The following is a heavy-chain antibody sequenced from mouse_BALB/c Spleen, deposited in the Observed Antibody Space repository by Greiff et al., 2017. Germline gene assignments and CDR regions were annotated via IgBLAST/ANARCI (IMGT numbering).Heavy chain of an antibody. D-gene: IGHD1-1*01. V-gene: IGHV5-6*01. CDR2: ISSGGSYT. CDR3: ARPPMSTGAMDY. J-gene: IGHJ4*01. Sequence: EVQLVESGGDLVKPGGSLKLSCAASGFTFSSYGMSWVRQTPDKRLEWVATISSGGSYTYYPDSVKGRFTISRDNAKNTLYLQMSSLKSEDTAMYYCARPPMSTGAMDYWGQGTSVTVSS. CDR1: GFTFSSYG.